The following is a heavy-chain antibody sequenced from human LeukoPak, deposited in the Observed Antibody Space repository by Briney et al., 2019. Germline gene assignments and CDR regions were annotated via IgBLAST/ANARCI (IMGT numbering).Heavy chain of an antibody. J-gene: IGHJ5*02. V-gene: IGHV4-59*01. CDR1: GGSISSYY. CDR2: IYGSGST. Sequence: SETLSLTCTVSGGSISSYYWSWIRQPPGKGLEWIGHIYGSGSTNYNPSLKSRVTLSVDTSKNQFSLKLSSVTAADTAVYYCARGLVVVVPAAQRDPPNWFDPWGQGTLVTVSS. D-gene: IGHD2-2*01. CDR3: ARGLVVVVPAAQRDPPNWFDP.